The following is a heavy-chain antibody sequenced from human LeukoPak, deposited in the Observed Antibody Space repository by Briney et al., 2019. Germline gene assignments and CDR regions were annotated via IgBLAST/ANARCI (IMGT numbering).Heavy chain of an antibody. Sequence: GGSLRLSCVASGFTVSTTYMGWVRQAPGKGLEWVSVIYSGGTTYYADSVKGRFTISRDNAKNSLYLQMNSLRAEDTAVYYCAKDLEYSSSSAYWGQGTLVTVSS. V-gene: IGHV3-53*05. CDR1: GFTVSTTY. J-gene: IGHJ4*02. CDR3: AKDLEYSSSSAY. CDR2: IYSGGTT. D-gene: IGHD6-6*01.